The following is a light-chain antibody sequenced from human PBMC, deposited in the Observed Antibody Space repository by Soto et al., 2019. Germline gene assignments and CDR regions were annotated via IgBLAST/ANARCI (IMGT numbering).Light chain of an antibody. CDR2: TAS. J-gene: IGKJ5*01. CDR1: QSISDY. V-gene: IGKV1-39*01. CDR3: QQCYSIPIT. Sequence: DIQMTQSPSSLTASVGDRVTITCRASQSISDYLNWYQQKPGKAPKVLIYTASSLQRGVPSRFGGSGSGTDFTLTISSLQPEDVATYYCQQCYSIPITFGQGTRLEIK.